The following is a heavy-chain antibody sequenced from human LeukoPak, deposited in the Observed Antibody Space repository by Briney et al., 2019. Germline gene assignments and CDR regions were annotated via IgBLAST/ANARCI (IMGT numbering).Heavy chain of an antibody. CDR1: GDSISGHY. CDR2: THCTGET. CDR3: GRNLGSGSDH. Sequence: PSETLSLTCNVSGDSISGHYWNWVRQSPGKGLEWIWYTHCTGETNYKPSLKSRLTMSVDTSNNQVYLRLSSVTAADTAVYYCGRNLGSGSDHWGQGTLVTVSS. D-gene: IGHD3-10*01. J-gene: IGHJ4*02. V-gene: IGHV4-59*11.